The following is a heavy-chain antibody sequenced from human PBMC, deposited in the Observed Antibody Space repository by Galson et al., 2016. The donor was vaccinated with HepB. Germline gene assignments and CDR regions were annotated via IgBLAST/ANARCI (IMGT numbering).Heavy chain of an antibody. J-gene: IGHJ4*02. CDR2: IYWDDDQ. CDR3: VHRTRSYDVLTGLSHYYFDY. D-gene: IGHD3-9*01. Sequence: PALVKPTQTLTLTCTVSGFSLSTSGVGVGWMRQPPGKALEWLALIYWDDDQRYSSSLKSRLTITKDTSKNQVVLTMTNMDPVDTATYYCVHRTRSYDVLTGLSHYYFDYWGPGTLVTVSS. CDR1: GFSLSTSGVG. V-gene: IGHV2-5*02.